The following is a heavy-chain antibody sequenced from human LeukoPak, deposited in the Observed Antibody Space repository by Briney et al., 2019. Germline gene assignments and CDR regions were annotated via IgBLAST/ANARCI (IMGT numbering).Heavy chain of an antibody. Sequence: GGSLRLSCAASGFTFSTYAMSWVRQAPGKGLEWVSAIIGSGSSTYYADSVKGRFTISRDNSKNTLFLQMNSLRAEDTAVYHCAKDRAQQLVLDFWGQGTLVTVSS. CDR3: AKDRAQQLVLDF. CDR1: GFTFSTYA. CDR2: IIGSGSST. J-gene: IGHJ4*02. D-gene: IGHD6-13*01. V-gene: IGHV3-23*01.